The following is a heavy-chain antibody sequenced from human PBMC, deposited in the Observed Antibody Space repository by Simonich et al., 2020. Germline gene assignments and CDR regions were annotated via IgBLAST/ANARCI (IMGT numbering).Heavy chain of an antibody. CDR1: GGSISSYY. J-gene: IGHJ6*03. Sequence: QVQLQESGPGLVKPSETLSLTCTVSGGSISSYYWSWIRQPPGKGLEWIGYIYYSGSTNYNPSLKSRVTISVDTSKNQVSLKLSSVTAADTAVYYCARGGRYCSSTSCYYYYYYMDVWGKGTTVTVSS. CDR3: ARGGRYCSSTSCYYYYYYMDV. D-gene: IGHD2-2*01. CDR2: IYYSGST. V-gene: IGHV4-59*12.